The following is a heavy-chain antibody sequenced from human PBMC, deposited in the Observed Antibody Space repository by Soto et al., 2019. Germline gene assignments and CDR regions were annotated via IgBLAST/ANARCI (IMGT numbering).Heavy chain of an antibody. Sequence: SETLSLTCSVSGGSISGSYWSWIRQSPGKGLEWLGYVYYTGSTNYSPSLRSRVSISVDTSKNEFSLRLSSVTAADTAVYFCARSVAVPGKNIDYWGQGNQVTVSS. J-gene: IGHJ4*02. CDR1: GGSISGSY. D-gene: IGHD6-19*01. CDR2: VYYTGST. CDR3: ARSVAVPGKNIDY. V-gene: IGHV4-59*01.